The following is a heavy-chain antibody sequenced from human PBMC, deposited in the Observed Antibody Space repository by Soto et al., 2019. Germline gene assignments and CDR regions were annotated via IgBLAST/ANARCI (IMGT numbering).Heavy chain of an antibody. J-gene: IGHJ4*02. CDR1: GFGFSTHA. CDR3: AKGFDYGDTKHIDH. D-gene: IGHD4-17*01. Sequence: GGSLRLSWAASGFGFSTHALTWVRQAPGKGLEWLSSITNTGLTTHYADSVKGRFTISRENSRNTLHLQMNNLRVDDTAIYYCAKGFDYGDTKHIDHWGQGTLVTVSS. V-gene: IGHV3-23*01. CDR2: ITNTGLTT.